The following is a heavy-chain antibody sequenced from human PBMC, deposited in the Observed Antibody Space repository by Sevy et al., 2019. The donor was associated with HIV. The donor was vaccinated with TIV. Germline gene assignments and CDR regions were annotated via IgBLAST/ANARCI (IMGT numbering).Heavy chain of an antibody. J-gene: IGHJ4*02. CDR2: YSGNT. CDR1: GGSISSYY. CDR3: ARVRYTYGFPIFFDY. V-gene: IGHV4-59*01. Sequence: SETLSLTCSVSGGSISSYYWSWIRQPPGKGLEWIEYSGNTNYNSSLKSRVTISVDTSKNQFSLRLNSVTAADMAVYYCARVRYTYGFPIFFDYWGQGTLVTVSS. D-gene: IGHD5-18*01.